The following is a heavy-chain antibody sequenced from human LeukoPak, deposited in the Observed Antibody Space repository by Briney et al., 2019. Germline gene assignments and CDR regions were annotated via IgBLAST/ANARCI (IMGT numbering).Heavy chain of an antibody. D-gene: IGHD6-13*01. J-gene: IGHJ5*02. CDR1: GGSISSSNW. CDR3: ARSHWGPYGSRIANWFDP. CDR2: IYHSGST. V-gene: IGHV4-4*02. Sequence: SGTLSLTCDVSGGSISSSNWWSWVRQPPGKGLEWIGEIYHSGSTNYNPSLKSRVTISVDKSKNQFSLKLSSVTAADTAVYYCARSHWGPYGSRIANWFDPWGQGTLVTVSS.